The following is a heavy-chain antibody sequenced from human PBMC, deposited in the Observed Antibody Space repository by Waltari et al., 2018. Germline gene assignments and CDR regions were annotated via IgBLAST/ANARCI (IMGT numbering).Heavy chain of an antibody. D-gene: IGHD5-12*01. V-gene: IGHV4-34*01. Sequence: QVQLQQWGAGLLKPSETLSLTCAVYGGSFSGYYWSWIRQPPGKGLEWIGEINHSGSTNYNPSLKSRVTISVDTSKNQFSLKLSSVTAADTAVYYWARGGIFVWMATIWWFDPWGQGTLVTVSS. CDR2: INHSGST. CDR1: GGSFSGYY. J-gene: IGHJ5*02. CDR3: ARGGIFVWMATIWWFDP.